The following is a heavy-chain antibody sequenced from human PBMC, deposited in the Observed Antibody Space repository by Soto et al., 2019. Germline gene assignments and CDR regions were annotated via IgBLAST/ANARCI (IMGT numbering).Heavy chain of an antibody. CDR2: IIPIFGTA. CDR1: GGTFSSYS. Sequence: QVQLVQSGAEVKKPGSSVKVSCRASGGTFSSYSINCVRQAPGHGLEWMGEIIPIFGTATYAQKFQGRVTIPADESTRTDYVALSSLRSEDTAVYNCARDGGRHSGGIDYWGQGTLVSVSS. V-gene: IGHV1-69*01. CDR3: ARDGGRHSGGIDY. D-gene: IGHD1-26*01. J-gene: IGHJ4*02.